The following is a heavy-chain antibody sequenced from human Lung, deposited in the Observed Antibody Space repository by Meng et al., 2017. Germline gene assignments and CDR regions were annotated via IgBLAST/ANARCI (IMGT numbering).Heavy chain of an antibody. D-gene: IGHD2-15*01. V-gene: IGHV1-18*01. J-gene: IGHJ4*02. CDR3: ARAEEEYCSGGSCPNFDF. CDR2: ISGYNGNT. CDR1: GYIFTRYG. Sequence: QVQLVQSGGEVKKPGASVKVSCKASGYIFTRYGITWVRQAPGQGLEWMGWISGYNGNTNYAQKLQGRVTMTTDTYTSTAYMELRSLRSDDTAVYYCARAEEEYCSGGSCPNFDFWGQGTLVTVSS.